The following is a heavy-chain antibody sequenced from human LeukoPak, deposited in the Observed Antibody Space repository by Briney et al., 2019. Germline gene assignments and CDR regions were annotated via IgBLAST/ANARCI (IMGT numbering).Heavy chain of an antibody. D-gene: IGHD5-18*01. J-gene: IGHJ4*02. Sequence: PSETLCLTCAVYGGSFSDYYWSRIRQPPGKGLEWIGEINHSGSTNYNPSLKSRVTISVDTSKNQFSLKLSSVTAADTAVYYCARSVDTAMVHFDYRGQGTLVTVSS. CDR2: INHSGST. V-gene: IGHV4-34*01. CDR1: GGSFSDYY. CDR3: ARSVDTAMVHFDY.